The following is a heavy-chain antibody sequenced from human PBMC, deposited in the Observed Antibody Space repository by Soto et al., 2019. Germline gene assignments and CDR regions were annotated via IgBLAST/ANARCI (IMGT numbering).Heavy chain of an antibody. CDR3: ARGFVDQYQLLYYYYYMDV. CDR2: MNPNSGNT. J-gene: IGHJ6*03. V-gene: IGHV1-8*01. CDR1: GYTFTSYD. Sequence: APVKVSCKASGYTFTSYDINWVRQATGQGLEWMGWMNPNSGNTGYAQKFQGRVTMTRNTSISTAYMELSSLRSEDTAVYYCARGFVDQYQLLYYYYYMDVWGKGTTVTVSS. D-gene: IGHD2-2*01.